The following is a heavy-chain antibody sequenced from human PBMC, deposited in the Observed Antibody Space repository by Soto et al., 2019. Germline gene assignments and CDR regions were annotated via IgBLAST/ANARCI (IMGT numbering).Heavy chain of an antibody. CDR2: FYSSGSI. Sequence: LSLTCSVSGYSITAGGYYWSWIRQHPGKGLEWIGSFYSSGSIIYNPSLKSRVSISGDTSRNQFSMTLTSVTAADTALYYCARMYSSGSGWFHPWGQGTLVTVSS. D-gene: IGHD3-22*01. V-gene: IGHV4-31*03. CDR3: ARMYSSGSGWFHP. CDR1: GYSITAGGYY. J-gene: IGHJ5*02.